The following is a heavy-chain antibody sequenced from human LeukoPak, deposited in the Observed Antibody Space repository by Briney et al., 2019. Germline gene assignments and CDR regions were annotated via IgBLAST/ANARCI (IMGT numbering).Heavy chain of an antibody. D-gene: IGHD6-13*01. CDR1: GITASSYA. CDR2: IDQDGSDK. V-gene: IGHV3-7*03. J-gene: IGHJ6*02. CDR3: ARASAATNFAMDV. Sequence: PGESLRLSCTASGITASSYAMTWVRQAPGKGLEWVANIDQDGSDKYYVDSVKGRFTISRDNAKNSLSLQMNSLRADDTAVYYCARASAATNFAMDVWGQGTTVTVSS.